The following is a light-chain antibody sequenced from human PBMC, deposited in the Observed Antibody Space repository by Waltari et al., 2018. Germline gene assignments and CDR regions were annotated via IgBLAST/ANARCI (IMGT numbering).Light chain of an antibody. CDR3: ISYTSDTTFV. CDR2: DVS. CDR1: SSDIGGYNY. Sequence: QSALTQPASVSGSPGQSITIPCTGTSSDIGGYNYVSWFQQHPGKAPKLIIYDVSARPSGVSYRFSGSKSGNTASLTISGLQAEDEADYYCISYTSDTTFVFGAGTKVTVL. V-gene: IGLV2-14*01. J-gene: IGLJ1*01.